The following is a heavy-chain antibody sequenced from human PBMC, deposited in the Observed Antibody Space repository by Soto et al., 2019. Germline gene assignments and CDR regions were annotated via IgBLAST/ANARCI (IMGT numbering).Heavy chain of an antibody. CDR1: GFTFSSYS. CDR2: ISSSSSYI. D-gene: IGHD3-22*01. J-gene: IGHJ4*02. Sequence: PGGSLRLSCAASGFTFSSYSMNWVRQAPGKGLGWVSSISSSSSYIYYADSVKGRFTISRDNAKNSLYLQMNSLRAEDTTVYYCARDDSGYYDSSGYVYYFDYWGQGTLVTVSS. V-gene: IGHV3-21*01. CDR3: ARDDSGYYDSSGYVYYFDY.